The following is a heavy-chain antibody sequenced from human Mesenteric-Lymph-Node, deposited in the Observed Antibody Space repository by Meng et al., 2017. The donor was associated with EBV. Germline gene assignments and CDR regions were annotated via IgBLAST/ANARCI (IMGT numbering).Heavy chain of an antibody. CDR2: ISSSGSTK. Sequence: LVESGGVLIQPGGSRRLSCAASVTYNYMSWVRQAPGKGLEWISYISSSGSTKIYADSVRGRFTISRDNAEKSLFLQMDSLRADDTAVYYCARDHTSGWFDPWGQGTLVTVSS. CDR3: ARDHTSGWFDP. D-gene: IGHD6-19*01. V-gene: IGHV3-11*01. CDR1: VTYNY. J-gene: IGHJ5*02.